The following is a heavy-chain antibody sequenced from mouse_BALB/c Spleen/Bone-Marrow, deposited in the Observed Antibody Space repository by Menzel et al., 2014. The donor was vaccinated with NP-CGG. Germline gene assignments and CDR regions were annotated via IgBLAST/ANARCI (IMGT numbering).Heavy chain of an antibody. D-gene: IGHD2-1*01. V-gene: IGHV1S81*02. CDR1: GYTFTSYY. CDR3: TRSNGNWFAY. Sequence: VQLQQSGAELVKPGASVKLSCKASGYTFTSYYMNWVKQRPGQGLEWIGEINPSNGGTNFNEKFKSKATLTVDKSSSTAYMQLSSLTSEDSAVYYCTRSNGNWFAYWGQGTLVTVSA. J-gene: IGHJ3*01. CDR2: INPSNGGT.